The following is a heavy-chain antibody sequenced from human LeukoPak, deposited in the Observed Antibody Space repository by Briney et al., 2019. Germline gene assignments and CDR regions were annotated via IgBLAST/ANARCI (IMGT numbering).Heavy chain of an antibody. D-gene: IGHD2-2*01. V-gene: IGHV1-18*01. CDR1: GYTFTSHG. CDR3: ASDCSSTSCYELDDAFDI. J-gene: IGHJ3*02. CDR2: ISAYNGNT. Sequence: ASVKVSCKASGYTFTSHGISWVRQAPGQGLEWRGWISAYNGNTNYSQKLQGRVTMTTDTSTSTAYMELRSLRSDDTAVYYCASDCSSTSCYELDDAFDIWGQGTMVTVSS.